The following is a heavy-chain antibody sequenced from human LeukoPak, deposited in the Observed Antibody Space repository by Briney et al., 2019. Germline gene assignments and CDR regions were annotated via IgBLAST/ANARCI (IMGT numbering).Heavy chain of an antibody. J-gene: IGHJ3*02. CDR3: ARAVGDWDAFDI. D-gene: IGHD2-21*01. CDR1: GFTFTSYW. V-gene: IGHV3-7*01. CDR2: IKDDGRET. Sequence: GGSLRLSCVASGFTFTSYWMSWVRQAPGKGLEWVANIKDDGRETYYVDSVKGRFTISRDNAKNSLYLQMNSLRAEDTAVYYCARAVGDWDAFDIWGQGTMVTVSS.